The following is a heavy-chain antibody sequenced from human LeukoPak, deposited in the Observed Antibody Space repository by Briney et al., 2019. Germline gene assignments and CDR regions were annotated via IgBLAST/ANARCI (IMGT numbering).Heavy chain of an antibody. Sequence: GGSLRLPCAASGFTFSSYSMNWVRQAPGKGLEWVSSISSSSSYIYYADSVKGRFTISRDNAKNSLYLQMNSLRAEDTAVYYCAKDPESYYDSSALDIWGQGTMVTVSS. J-gene: IGHJ3*02. D-gene: IGHD3-22*01. V-gene: IGHV3-21*04. CDR3: AKDPESYYDSSALDI. CDR1: GFTFSSYS. CDR2: ISSSSSYI.